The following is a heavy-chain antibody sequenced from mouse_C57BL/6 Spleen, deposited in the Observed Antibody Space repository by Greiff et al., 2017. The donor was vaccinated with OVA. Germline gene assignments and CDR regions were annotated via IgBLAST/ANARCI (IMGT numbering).Heavy chain of an antibody. J-gene: IGHJ4*01. CDR1: GYTFTSYW. Sequence: VQLQQSGTVLARPGASVKMSCKTSGYTFTSYWMHWVKQRPGQGLEWIGAIYPGNSDTSYNQKFKGKAKLTAVTSASTDNMERSSLTNEDTAVYYGTRSEYGSSYDDAMDYWGQGTSVTVSS. CDR3: TRSEYGSSYDDAMDY. V-gene: IGHV1-5*01. CDR2: IYPGNSDT. D-gene: IGHD1-1*01.